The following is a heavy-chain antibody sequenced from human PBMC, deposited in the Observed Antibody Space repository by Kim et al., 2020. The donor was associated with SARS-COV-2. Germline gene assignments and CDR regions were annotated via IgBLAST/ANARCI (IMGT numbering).Heavy chain of an antibody. Sequence: GGSLRLSCAASGFTFRSYSMNWVRQAPGKGLEWVSYISSSSTTIYYADSVKGRFTISRDNAKNSLCLQMNSLRDEDTAVYYCARQTGNYYDSSGYQEFDYWGQGTLVTVSS. CDR2: ISSSSTTI. CDR1: GFTFRSYS. J-gene: IGHJ4*02. D-gene: IGHD3-22*01. V-gene: IGHV3-48*02. CDR3: ARQTGNYYDSSGYQEFDY.